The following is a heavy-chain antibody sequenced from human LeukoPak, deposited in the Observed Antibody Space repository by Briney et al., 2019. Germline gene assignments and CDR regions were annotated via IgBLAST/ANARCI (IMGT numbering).Heavy chain of an antibody. CDR1: GFTFSSYG. D-gene: IGHD3-9*01. Sequence: GGSLRLSCAASGFTFSSYGMHWVRQAPGKGLEWVAFIRYDGSNKYYADSVKGRFTISRDNSKNTLYLQMNSLRAEDTAVYYCAKDGGYFDWLFPLDYWGQGTLVTVSS. CDR3: AKDGGYFDWLFPLDY. J-gene: IGHJ4*02. V-gene: IGHV3-30*02. CDR2: IRYDGSNK.